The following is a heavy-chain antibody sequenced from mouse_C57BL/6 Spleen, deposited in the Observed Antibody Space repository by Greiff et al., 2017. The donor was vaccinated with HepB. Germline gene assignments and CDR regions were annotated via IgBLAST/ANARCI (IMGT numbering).Heavy chain of an antibody. D-gene: IGHD2-3*01. Sequence: DVKLVESGGGLVKPGGSLKLSCAASGFTFSDYGMHWVRQAPEKGLEWVAYISSGSSTIYYADTVKGRFTISRDNAKNTLFLQMTSRRSEDTAMYYCARTIYDGYGGGYWGQGTSVTVSS. J-gene: IGHJ4*01. V-gene: IGHV5-17*01. CDR2: ISSGSSTI. CDR3: ARTIYDGYGGGY. CDR1: GFTFSDYG.